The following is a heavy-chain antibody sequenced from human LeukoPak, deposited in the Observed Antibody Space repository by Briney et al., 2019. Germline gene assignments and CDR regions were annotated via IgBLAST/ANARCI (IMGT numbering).Heavy chain of an antibody. J-gene: IGHJ4*02. Sequence: GGSLRLSCAASGFTFSTFWMGWVRQTPGKGLEWVANINRDGSESYYVDSVKGRFTISRDNAKNSLYLQMNGLRAEDTAVYYCARDYSLRSHFDYWGQGTLVTVSS. D-gene: IGHD1-26*01. V-gene: IGHV3-7*01. CDR1: GFTFSTFW. CDR2: INRDGSES. CDR3: ARDYSLRSHFDY.